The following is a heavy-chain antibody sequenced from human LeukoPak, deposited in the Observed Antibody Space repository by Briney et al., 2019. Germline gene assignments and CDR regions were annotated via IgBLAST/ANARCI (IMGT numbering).Heavy chain of an antibody. Sequence: ASVKVSCKVSGYTLTELSMHWVRQAPGKGLEWMGGFDPEDGETIYAQKFQGRVTMTEDTSTDTAYMELSSLRSEDTAVYYCAPLGLGSDFWSGYLFDYWGQGTLVTVSS. J-gene: IGHJ4*02. V-gene: IGHV1-24*01. CDR2: FDPEDGET. CDR1: GYTLTELS. CDR3: APLGLGSDFWSGYLFDY. D-gene: IGHD3-3*01.